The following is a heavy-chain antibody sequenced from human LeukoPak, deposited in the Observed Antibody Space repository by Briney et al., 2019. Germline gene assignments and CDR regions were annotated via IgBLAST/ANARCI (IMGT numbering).Heavy chain of an antibody. CDR3: ARWVCSSTSCYYFDY. CDR2: INSDGSTT. J-gene: IGHJ4*02. V-gene: IGHV3-74*01. Sequence: GGSLRLSCAASGFTFSNYWMHWVRQAPGKGLVWVSRINSDGSTTNYADSVKGRFTISRDNAKNTLFLQMNSLRAEDTAAYYCARWVCSSTSCYYFDYWGQGTLVVVSS. CDR1: GFTFSNYW. D-gene: IGHD2-2*01.